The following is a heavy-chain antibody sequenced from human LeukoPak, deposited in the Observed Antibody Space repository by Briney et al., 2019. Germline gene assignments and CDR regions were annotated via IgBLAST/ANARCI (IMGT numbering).Heavy chain of an antibody. D-gene: IGHD3-10*01. J-gene: IGHJ4*02. Sequence: PSETLSLTCAVYGGSFSGYYWSWIRQPPGKGLEWIGSIYYSGSTYYNPSLKSRVTISVDTSKNQLSLKLTSVTAADTAVYYCASDEEFSWFFNWGQGTLVTVSS. CDR1: GGSFSGYY. CDR2: IYYSGST. V-gene: IGHV4-34*01. CDR3: ASDEEFSWFFN.